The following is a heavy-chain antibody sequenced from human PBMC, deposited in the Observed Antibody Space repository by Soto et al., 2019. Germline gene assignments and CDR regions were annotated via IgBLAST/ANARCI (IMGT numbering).Heavy chain of an antibody. CDR3: ASLGDHYPALEP. CDR1: WGYLNPNY. D-gene: IGHD2-21*01. J-gene: IGHJ5*02. V-gene: IGHV4-59*08. Sequence: SEILSPTRTVAWGYLNPNYWRWIRQPPGKGVEWVGYIYYGGTTSYNPSLKSRVTMSLETSKRQFSLRLTSVTAVDTFVYSCASLGDHYPALEPWGPGTLVTVSS. CDR2: IYYGGTT.